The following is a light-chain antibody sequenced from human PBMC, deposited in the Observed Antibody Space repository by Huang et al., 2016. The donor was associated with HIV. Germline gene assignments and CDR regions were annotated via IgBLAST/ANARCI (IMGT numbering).Light chain of an antibody. CDR1: QSINSN. J-gene: IGKJ4*01. CDR2: GAS. V-gene: IGKV3-15*01. CDR3: QHYNNWPPLVT. Sequence: EIVMTQSPATLSVSPGERATVSCRASQSINSNLAWYQQKPGQAPRLLIYGASTRATCIPARFRGSVSGTEFTLTISSLQSEDFAFYYCQHYNNWPPLVTFGGGTKVEIK.